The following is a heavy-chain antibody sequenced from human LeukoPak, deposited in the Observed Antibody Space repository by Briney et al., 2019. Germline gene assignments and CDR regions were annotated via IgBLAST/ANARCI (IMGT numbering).Heavy chain of an antibody. V-gene: IGHV3-21*01. CDR3: ARDLTVTSTCWFDR. J-gene: IGHJ5*02. CDR1: GFNFSSYT. D-gene: IGHD4-11*01. CDR2: ITCRSTYI. Sequence: PGGSLRLSCAVSGFNFSSYTMNWVRQAPGKGLEWFSSITCRSTYIYYADSVKGRFTISRDNAKNSLYLQMNSLRAEDTAVYYCARDLTVTSTCWFDRWGQGTLVTVSS.